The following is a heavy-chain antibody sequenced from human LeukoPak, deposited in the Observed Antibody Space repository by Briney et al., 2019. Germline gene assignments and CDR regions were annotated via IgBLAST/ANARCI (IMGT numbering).Heavy chain of an antibody. D-gene: IGHD3-10*01. Sequence: ASVKVSCKVSGYTLTELSMHWVRQAPGQGLEWMGWISAYNGNTNYAQKLQGRVTMTTDTSTSTAYMELRSLRSDDTAVYYCARAGRITMVRGPKVDYWGQGTLVTVSS. V-gene: IGHV1-18*01. CDR1: GYTLTELS. CDR2: ISAYNGNT. J-gene: IGHJ4*02. CDR3: ARAGRITMVRGPKVDY.